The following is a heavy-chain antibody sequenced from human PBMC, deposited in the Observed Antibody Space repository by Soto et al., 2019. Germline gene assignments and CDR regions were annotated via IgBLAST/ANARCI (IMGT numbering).Heavy chain of an antibody. J-gene: IGHJ4*02. D-gene: IGHD1-26*01. CDR2: VIPLFGTP. Sequence: QVQLVQSGAEVKKPGSSVKVSCKASGGTFSTYAFSWVRQAPGQGLEWMGGVIPLFGTPDYEQKFQGRVSITADESTSTVHMELSTLRSEDTAVYYSARDSNTGSKYFAHWGQGTLVTVSS. CDR3: ARDSNTGSKYFAH. CDR1: GGTFSTYA. V-gene: IGHV1-69*01.